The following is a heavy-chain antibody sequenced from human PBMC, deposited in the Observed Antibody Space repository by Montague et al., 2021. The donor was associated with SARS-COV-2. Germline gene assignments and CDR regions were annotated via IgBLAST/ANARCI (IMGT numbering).Heavy chain of an antibody. CDR1: GFTFSASG. J-gene: IGHJ4*02. CDR3: VASSRWGFDY. V-gene: IGHV3-48*04. Sequence: SLRPSCAASGFTFSASGMNWVRQAPGKGLDWVAYISSSGTTIYYADSVKGRFTISRDNARNSLFLQMNSLRADDTAVYYCVASSRWGFDYWGQETLVTVSS. D-gene: IGHD6-19*01. CDR2: ISSSGTTI.